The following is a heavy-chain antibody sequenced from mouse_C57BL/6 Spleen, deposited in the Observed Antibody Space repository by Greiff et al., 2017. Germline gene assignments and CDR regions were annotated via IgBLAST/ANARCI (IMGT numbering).Heavy chain of an antibody. Sequence: QVQLKESGPELVKPGASVKISCKASGYAFSSSWMNWVKQRPGKGLEWIGRIYPGDGDTNYNGKFKGKATLTADKSSSTAYMQLSSLTSEDSAVYFCARLDSNYAMDYWGQGTSVTVSS. D-gene: IGHD2-5*01. V-gene: IGHV1-82*01. J-gene: IGHJ4*01. CDR1: GYAFSSSW. CDR2: IYPGDGDT. CDR3: ARLDSNYAMDY.